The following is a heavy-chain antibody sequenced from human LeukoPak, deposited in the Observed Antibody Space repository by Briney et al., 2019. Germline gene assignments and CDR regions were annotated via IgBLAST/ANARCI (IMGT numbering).Heavy chain of an antibody. J-gene: IGHJ6*03. CDR3: ARVPRQREGNSGSYYYYYYMDV. CDR2: INSDGSST. D-gene: IGHD1-26*01. V-gene: IGHV3-74*01. CDR1: GFTFSNYW. Sequence: PGGSLRLSCAASGFTFSNYWVHWVRQAPGKGLVWVSRINSDGSSTRYADSVKGRFTISRDNAKNSLYLQMNSLRAEDTAVYYCARVPRQREGNSGSYYYYYYMDVWGKGTTVTISS.